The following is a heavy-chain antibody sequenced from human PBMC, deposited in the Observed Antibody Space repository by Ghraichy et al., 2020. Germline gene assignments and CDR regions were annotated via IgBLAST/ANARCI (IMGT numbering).Heavy chain of an antibody. V-gene: IGHV3-7*01. Sequence: GGSLRLSCSGSGFSFSRHWMSWVRQAPRKGLEWVASIKADGSERHYVDSVKGRFTISRDNAENSVSLEMNSLRDEDTAIYYCARDPYGDYKYGGTDFWG. CDR1: GFSFSRHW. J-gene: IGHJ3*01. CDR2: IKADGSER. CDR3: ARDPYGDYKYGGTDF. D-gene: IGHD4-17*01.